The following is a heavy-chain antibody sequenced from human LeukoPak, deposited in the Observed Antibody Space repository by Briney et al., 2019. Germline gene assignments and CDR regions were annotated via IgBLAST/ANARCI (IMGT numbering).Heavy chain of an antibody. J-gene: IGHJ3*02. Sequence: KPGGSLRLSCAASGFTFSSYSMNWVRQAPGKGLEWVSSISRSSSYIYYADSVKGRFTISRDNAKSSLYLQMNSLRAEDTAVYYCARDRDYVSSGWSSYAFDIWGQGTMVTVSS. CDR1: GFTFSSYS. D-gene: IGHD6-19*01. CDR3: ARDRDYVSSGWSSYAFDI. CDR2: ISRSSSYI. V-gene: IGHV3-21*01.